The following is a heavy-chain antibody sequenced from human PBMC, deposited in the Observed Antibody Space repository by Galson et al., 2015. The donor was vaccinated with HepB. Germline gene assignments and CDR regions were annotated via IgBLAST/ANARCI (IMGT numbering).Heavy chain of an antibody. V-gene: IGHV1-18*01. D-gene: IGHD6-13*01. CDR3: ARGRYSDSHPDY. CDR2: ISGYNPNT. CDR1: GHTFTKYG. Sequence: SVKVSCKASGHTFTKYGISWVRQAPGQGLEWMGWISGYNPNTDYAQKFQGRATMTTDTSTSTAYLELRSLRYDDTAVYYCARGRYSDSHPDYWGQGTLVTVSS. J-gene: IGHJ4*02.